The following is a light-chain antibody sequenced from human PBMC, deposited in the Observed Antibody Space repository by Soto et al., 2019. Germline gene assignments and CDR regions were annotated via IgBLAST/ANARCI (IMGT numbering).Light chain of an antibody. J-gene: IGLJ2*01. CDR2: DVN. CDR3: SSYRSGSTLV. V-gene: IGLV2-14*03. Sequence: QSVLTQPASVSGSPGQSITISWTGTSSDVGGSNYVSWYQQHPGKAPKLMIYDVNNRPSGISNRFSGSKSGNTASLTISGLQAEDEADYYCSSYRSGSTLVFGGGTKLTVL. CDR1: SSDVGGSNY.